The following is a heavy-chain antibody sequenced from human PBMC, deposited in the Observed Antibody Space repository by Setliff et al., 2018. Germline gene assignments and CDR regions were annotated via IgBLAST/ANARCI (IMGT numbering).Heavy chain of an antibody. V-gene: IGHV4-34*01. D-gene: IGHD4-17*01. Sequence: ASETLSLTCAVQGGPFSGYYWSWIRQPPGKGLEWIGEINHSGSTNYNPSLKSRVTISVDTSKNQFSLKLSSVTAADTAVYYCARGLRGRGYFDYWGQGTLVTVSS. CDR2: INHSGST. CDR1: GGPFSGYY. CDR3: ARGLRGRGYFDY. J-gene: IGHJ4*02.